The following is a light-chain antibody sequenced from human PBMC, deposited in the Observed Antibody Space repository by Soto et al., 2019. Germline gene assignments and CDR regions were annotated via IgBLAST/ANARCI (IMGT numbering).Light chain of an antibody. CDR2: AAS. V-gene: IGKV1-39*01. CDR1: QSISSY. J-gene: IGKJ2*01. CDR3: QQRYSTLYT. Sequence: DIQMTQAPSSLSASVGDRVTITCRASQSISSYLNWYQQKPGKAPKLLIYAASSLQSGVPSRFSGCGSGTDFTLTISSLQPEDFATYYCQQRYSTLYTFGQGTKLEIK.